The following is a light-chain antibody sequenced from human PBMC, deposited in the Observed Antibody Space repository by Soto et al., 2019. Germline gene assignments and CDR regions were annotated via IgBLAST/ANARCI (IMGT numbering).Light chain of an antibody. J-gene: IGKJ1*01. CDR2: GAT. V-gene: IGKV3-20*01. Sequence: ELVLTQSPGTLSLSPGERATLTCRASQSVSGTLLARYQQKSGQPPRLLIYGATRRAPGIPDRFSGSGSGTDFTLTISRLDPEDFAVYYCQQYGSSSWTFGQGTKVEIK. CDR1: QSVSGTL. CDR3: QQYGSSSWT.